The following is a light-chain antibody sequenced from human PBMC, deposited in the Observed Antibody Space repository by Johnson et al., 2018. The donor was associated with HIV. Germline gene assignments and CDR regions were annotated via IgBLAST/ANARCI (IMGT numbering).Light chain of an antibody. CDR3: GTWDSRLSALYV. V-gene: IGLV1-51*01. J-gene: IGLJ1*01. CDR2: DNN. CDR1: SSNVGSSF. Sequence: QSVLTQPPSVSAAPGQTVTISCSGSSSNVGSSFVSWYRQVPGTAPKLLIYDNNKRPSGIPGRFSGSKSGPSATLGITGLQTGAEADYYCGTWDSRLSALYVFGTGTKVTVL.